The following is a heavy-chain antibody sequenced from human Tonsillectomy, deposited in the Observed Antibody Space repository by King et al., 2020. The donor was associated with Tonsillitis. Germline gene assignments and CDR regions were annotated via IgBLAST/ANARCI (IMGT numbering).Heavy chain of an antibody. CDR1: GFTFSSYA. J-gene: IGHJ4*02. D-gene: IGHD3-3*01. Sequence: EVQLVESGGGLVQPGGSLRLSCAASGFTFSSYAMSWVRQAPGKGLEWVSAISGSGGSSYYADSVKGRFTISRDNSKNTLCLQMNSLRAEDTAIYYCAKGYDFWSGIDYWGQGTLVTVSS. V-gene: IGHV3-23*04. CDR2: ISGSGGSS. CDR3: AKGYDFWSGIDY.